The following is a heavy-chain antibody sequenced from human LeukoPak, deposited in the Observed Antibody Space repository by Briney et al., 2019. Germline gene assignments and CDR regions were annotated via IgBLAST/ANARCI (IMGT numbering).Heavy chain of an antibody. D-gene: IGHD3-9*01. CDR2: FDPEDGET. CDR1: GYTFTSYG. J-gene: IGHJ4*02. CDR3: ATDQEGDWVGY. V-gene: IGHV1-24*01. Sequence: ASVKVSCKASGYTFTSYGISWVRQAPGQGLEWMGGFDPEDGETIYAQKFQGRVTMTEDTSTDTAYMELSSLRSEDTAVYYCATDQEGDWVGYWGQGTLVTVSS.